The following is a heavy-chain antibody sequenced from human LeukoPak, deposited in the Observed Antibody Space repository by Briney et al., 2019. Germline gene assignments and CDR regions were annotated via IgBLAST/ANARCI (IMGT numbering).Heavy chain of an antibody. V-gene: IGHV4-4*07. J-gene: IGHJ5*02. Sequence: SETLSLTCTVSGGSISSYYWSWIRQPAGKGLEWIGRIYTSGSTNYNPSLKSRVTMSVDTSKNQFSLKLSSVTAADTAVYYCARGTQRITIFGAQYNWFDPWGQGTLVTVSS. CDR2: IYTSGST. CDR1: GGSISSYY. CDR3: ARGTQRITIFGAQYNWFDP. D-gene: IGHD3-3*01.